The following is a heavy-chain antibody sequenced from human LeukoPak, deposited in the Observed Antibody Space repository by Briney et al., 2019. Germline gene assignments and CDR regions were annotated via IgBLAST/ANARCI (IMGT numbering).Heavy chain of an antibody. CDR3: TRVGYIDEGIDC. Sequence: GGSLRLSCVASGFPFSSYWMTWVRQAPGKGLEWVANIKQDGSKKSYVDSVKGRFTISRDNAKNSLYLQMNSLRAEDTAIYYCTRVGYIDEGIDCWGQGTLVTVSS. J-gene: IGHJ4*02. V-gene: IGHV3-7*04. CDR1: GFPFSSYW. CDR2: IKQDGSKK. D-gene: IGHD5-24*01.